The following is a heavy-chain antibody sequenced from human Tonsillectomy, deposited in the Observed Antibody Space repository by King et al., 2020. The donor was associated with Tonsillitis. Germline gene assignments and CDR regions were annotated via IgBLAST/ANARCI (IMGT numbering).Heavy chain of an antibody. CDR2: ISGSGGIT. Sequence: VQLVESGGGLIQPGGSLRLSCAASGFTFSSYAMSWVRQAPGKGLEWVSTISGSGGITYYPDSVKGRVTLSRDNSKNTLYLQMNSLRAEDTALYYCVKARDSYNDYWGQGTLVTVSS. D-gene: IGHD5-18*01. J-gene: IGHJ4*02. CDR3: VKARDSYNDY. CDR1: GFTFSSYA. V-gene: IGHV3-23*04.